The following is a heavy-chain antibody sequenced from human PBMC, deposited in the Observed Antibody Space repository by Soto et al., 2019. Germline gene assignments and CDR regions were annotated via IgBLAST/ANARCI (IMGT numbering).Heavy chain of an antibody. CDR2: IIPIFGTA. CDR3: ARDVIAAAGTAG. V-gene: IGHV1-69*12. D-gene: IGHD6-13*01. J-gene: IGHJ4*02. CDR1: GGTFSSYA. Sequence: QVQLVQSGAEVKKPGSSVKVSCKASGGTFSSYAISWVRQAPGQGLEWMGGIIPIFGTANYAQKFQGRVTITADESTSTADMELSSLRSEDTAVYSGARDVIAAAGTAGWGQGTLVTVSS.